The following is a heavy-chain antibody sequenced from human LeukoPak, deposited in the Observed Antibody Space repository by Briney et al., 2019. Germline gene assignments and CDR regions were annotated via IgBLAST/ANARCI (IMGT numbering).Heavy chain of an antibody. J-gene: IGHJ6*03. V-gene: IGHV3-64*02. CDR1: GFTFSDYT. Sequence: GGSLRLSCAGSGFTFSDYTMHWVRQGPGKGLEYVSAITANARSKYHADSVRGRFTISRDNTKDTLYLQMGSLRPEDTAVYYCARGPSSYFYMDVWGKGTTVTISS. CDR2: ITANARSK. CDR3: ARGPSSYFYMDV.